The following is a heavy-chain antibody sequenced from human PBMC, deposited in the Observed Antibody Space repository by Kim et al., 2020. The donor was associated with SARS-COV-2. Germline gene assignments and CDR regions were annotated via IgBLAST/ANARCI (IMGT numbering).Heavy chain of an antibody. CDR3: ARARGGTMIVVVIGAF. CDR1: GGSISSGCYY. V-gene: IGHV4-31*01. J-gene: IGHJ3*01. Sequence: SETLSLTCTVSGGSISSGCYYWSWTRQHPGKGLEWTGYIYYSGSTYYNPSLESLVTISVDTSKNQFSLKLSSVTAADTAAYYCARARGGTMIVVVIGAF. CDR2: IYYSGST. D-gene: IGHD3-22*01.